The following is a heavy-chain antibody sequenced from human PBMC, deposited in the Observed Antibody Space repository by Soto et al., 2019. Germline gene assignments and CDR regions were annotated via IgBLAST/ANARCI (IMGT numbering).Heavy chain of an antibody. D-gene: IGHD6-19*01. Sequence: SETLSLTCTVSGGSISSSSYYWGWIRQPPGKGLEWIGSIYYSGSTYYNPSLKSRVTISVDTSKNQFSLKLISVTAADTAVYYCARLQWLSSSGFDPWGQGTLVTVSS. CDR1: GGSISSSSYY. J-gene: IGHJ5*02. V-gene: IGHV4-39*01. CDR3: ARLQWLSSSGFDP. CDR2: IYYSGST.